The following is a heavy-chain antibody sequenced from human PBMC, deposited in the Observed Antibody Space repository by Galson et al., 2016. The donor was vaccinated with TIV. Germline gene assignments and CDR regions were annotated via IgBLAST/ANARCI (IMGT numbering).Heavy chain of an antibody. D-gene: IGHD3-16*01. Sequence: SLRLSCAASGFTFNEYGMNWVRQAPGKGLEWVSGVLWNGRSSGYADSVKGRFTISRDNAKKSLFLQLNSLRAEDTAVYYCVRKNFGDAFDVWGRGTMVTVSS. CDR3: VRKNFGDAFDV. CDR1: GFTFNEYG. V-gene: IGHV3-20*04. J-gene: IGHJ3*01. CDR2: VLWNGRSS.